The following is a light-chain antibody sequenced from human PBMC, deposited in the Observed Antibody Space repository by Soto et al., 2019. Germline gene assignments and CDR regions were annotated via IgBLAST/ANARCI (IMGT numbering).Light chain of an antibody. J-gene: IGKJ5*01. V-gene: IGKV3D-20*02. CDR2: DAY. CDR3: QQRHMWPIT. CDR1: QSVSRSY. Sequence: ETVLTQSPGTLSLSPGQIATLSCRASQSVSRSYLAWYQQKPGQAPRLLIYDAYNRATGIPPRFSGSGSGTDFTLTISSLQPEDSAVYYCQQRHMWPITFGQGTRLEIK.